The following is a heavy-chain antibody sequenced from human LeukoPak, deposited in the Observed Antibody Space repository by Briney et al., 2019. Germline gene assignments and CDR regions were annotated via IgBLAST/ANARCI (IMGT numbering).Heavy chain of an antibody. Sequence: SETLSLTCSVSRGSISNYYWSWIRQPPGKGLEWLAYIYYSGNTNYNPSLKSRVTISVDTSRNQFSLKLSSVTAADTAVYYCARHSGERAATGFDYWGQGTLVTVSS. D-gene: IGHD6-13*01. CDR3: ARHSGERAATGFDY. V-gene: IGHV4-59*08. J-gene: IGHJ4*02. CDR2: IYYSGNT. CDR1: RGSISNYY.